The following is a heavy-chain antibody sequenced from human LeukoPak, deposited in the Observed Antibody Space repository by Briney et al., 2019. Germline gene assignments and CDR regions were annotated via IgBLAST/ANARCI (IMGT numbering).Heavy chain of an antibody. CDR1: GGSISSSSYY. D-gene: IGHD2-21*01. V-gene: IGHV4-39*07. Sequence: PSETLSLTCTVSGGSISSSSYYWSWMRQPPGKGLEWIGSISYSGNSYYNPSLKSRVTISVDTSGNQFSLKVSSVTAADTAVYYCARGDCSGSICYSPMDVWGTGTTVTVSS. CDR2: ISYSGNS. CDR3: ARGDCSGSICYSPMDV. J-gene: IGHJ6*03.